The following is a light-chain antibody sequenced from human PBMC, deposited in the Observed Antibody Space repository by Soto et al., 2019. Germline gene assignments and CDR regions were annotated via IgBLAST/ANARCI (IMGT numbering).Light chain of an antibody. J-gene: IGKJ5*01. CDR1: QDITKY. CDR2: DAS. V-gene: IGKV1-33*01. CDR3: QQYRTFPIT. Sequence: IQMTQSPSSLSASVGDRVTITCQATQDITKYLNRYQQKPGRAPKLLIDDASNVETGGASRVRGSGSGTHFTFTINSLQPEVVGTFYCQQYRTFPITFGQGTRLEI.